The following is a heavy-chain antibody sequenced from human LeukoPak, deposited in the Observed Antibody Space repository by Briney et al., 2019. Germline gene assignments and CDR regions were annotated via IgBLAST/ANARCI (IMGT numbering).Heavy chain of an antibody. CDR1: GASISGSGYY. CDR3: ARQTGSGLFTLP. V-gene: IGHV4-39*01. D-gene: IGHD3/OR15-3a*01. Sequence: SETLSLTCAVSGASISGSGYYLGWIRQPPGKGLEWIGNIYYTGSTYYNASLQSRVTISIDTSKNQISLRLTSVTATDTAMYYCARQTGSGLFTLPGGQGTLVTVSS. CDR2: IYYTGST. J-gene: IGHJ4*02.